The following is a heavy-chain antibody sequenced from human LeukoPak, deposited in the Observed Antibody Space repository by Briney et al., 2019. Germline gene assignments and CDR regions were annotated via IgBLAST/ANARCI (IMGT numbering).Heavy chain of an antibody. V-gene: IGHV1-69*11. J-gene: IGHJ4*02. CDR1: GGVFTTYA. Sequence: VKVSCKASGGVFTTYAVSWVRQAPGQGLEWMGSIIPFLGTTNYAQKFQGRVTITADEPTRTAYMELTYVRSDDTAVYYCTIIPNVILFTHYFEYWGQGTLVTVSS. CDR3: TIIPNVILFTHYFEY. D-gene: IGHD2-21*01. CDR2: IIPFLGTT.